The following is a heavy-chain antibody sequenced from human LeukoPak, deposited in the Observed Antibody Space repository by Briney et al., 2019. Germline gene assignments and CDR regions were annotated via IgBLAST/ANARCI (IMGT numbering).Heavy chain of an antibody. Sequence: GGSLRLSCAASGFTFDDYGMSWVRQAPGKGLEWVSGINWNGGSTGYADSVKGRFAISRDNAKNSLYLQMNSLRAEDTAVYYCARGLHSSPFDYWGQGTLVTVSS. CDR1: GFTFDDYG. D-gene: IGHD6-13*01. J-gene: IGHJ4*02. CDR3: ARGLHSSPFDY. CDR2: INWNGGST. V-gene: IGHV3-20*04.